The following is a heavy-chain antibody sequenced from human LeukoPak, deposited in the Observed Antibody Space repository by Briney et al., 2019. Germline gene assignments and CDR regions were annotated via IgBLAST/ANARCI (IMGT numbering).Heavy chain of an antibody. V-gene: IGHV4-59*08. CDR3: ARLIGDTAMVTEDY. CDR2: IYYSGST. CDR1: GGSISSYY. J-gene: IGHJ4*02. D-gene: IGHD5-18*01. Sequence: PSETLSLTCTVSGGSISSYYWSWIRQPPGKGLEWIGYIYYSGSTNYNPSLKSRVTISVDTSKNQFSLKLSSVTAADTAVYYCARLIGDTAMVTEDYWGQGTLVTVSS.